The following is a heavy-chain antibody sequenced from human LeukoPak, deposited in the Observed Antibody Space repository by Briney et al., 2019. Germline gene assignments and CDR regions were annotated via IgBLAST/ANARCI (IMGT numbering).Heavy chain of an antibody. D-gene: IGHD3-22*01. V-gene: IGHV1-3*01. CDR3: ARVARYYDSSGSLGY. CDR1: GYTFTSYA. CDR2: INAGNGNT. J-gene: IGHJ4*02. Sequence: ASVKVSCKASGYTFTSYAMHWVRQAPGQRLEWMGWINAGNGNTKYSQKFQGRVTITRDTSASTAYMELSSLRSEDTAVYYCARVARYYDSSGSLGYWGQGTLVTVSS.